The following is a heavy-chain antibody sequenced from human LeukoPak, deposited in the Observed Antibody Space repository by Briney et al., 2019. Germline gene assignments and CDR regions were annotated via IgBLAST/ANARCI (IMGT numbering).Heavy chain of an antibody. CDR3: AKAPTVTPHYYYYMDV. Sequence: GGSLRLSCAASGFTFSSYAMSWVRQAPGKGLEWVSAISGSGGSTYYADSVKGRFTISRDNSKNTLYLQMNSLRAEDTAVYYCAKAPTVTPHYYYYMDVWGKGTTVTVSS. CDR2: ISGSGGST. D-gene: IGHD4-11*01. V-gene: IGHV3-23*01. CDR1: GFTFSSYA. J-gene: IGHJ6*03.